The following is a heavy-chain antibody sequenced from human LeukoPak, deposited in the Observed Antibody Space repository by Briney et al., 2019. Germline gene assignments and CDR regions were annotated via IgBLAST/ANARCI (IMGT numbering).Heavy chain of an antibody. CDR1: GFTFTSYW. CDR2: IKQDGSEK. D-gene: IGHD3-16*01. Sequence: GGSLRLSCAASGFTFTSYWMSWVRQAPGKGLEWVANIKQDGSEKYYVDSVKGRFTISRDNAKNSLYLQMSNLRAEDTAVYFCARGGGLDVWGQGATVTVSS. CDR3: ARGGGLDV. J-gene: IGHJ6*02. V-gene: IGHV3-7*03.